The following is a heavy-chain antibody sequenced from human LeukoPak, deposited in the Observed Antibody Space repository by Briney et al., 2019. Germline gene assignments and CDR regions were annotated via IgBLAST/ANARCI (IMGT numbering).Heavy chain of an antibody. V-gene: IGHV4-59*01. CDR1: GGSISSYY. CDR3: ARGASIPDYYYGMDV. D-gene: IGHD2-21*01. Sequence: PSETLSLTCTVSGGSISSYYWSWIRQPPGKGLEWIGYIYYSGSTNYNPSLKSRVTISVDTSKNQFSLKLSSVTAADTAVYYCARGASIPDYYYGMDVWGQGTTVTVSS. CDR2: IYYSGST. J-gene: IGHJ6*02.